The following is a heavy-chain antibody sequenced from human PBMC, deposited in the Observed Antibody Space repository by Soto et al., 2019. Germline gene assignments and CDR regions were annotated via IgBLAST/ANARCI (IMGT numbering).Heavy chain of an antibody. D-gene: IGHD2-2*01. CDR2: ISYDGSNK. Sequence: QVQLVESGGGVVQPGRSLRLSCAASGFTFSSYGMHWVRQAPGKGLEWVAIISYDGSNKYYADSVKGRFTISRDNSKNTLYLQMNSLRAEATAVYYCAKDQHDCSRTSCYVVTFRESIYYYYYGMDVWGQGTTVTVSS. CDR3: AKDQHDCSRTSCYVVTFRESIYYYYYGMDV. V-gene: IGHV3-30*18. CDR1: GFTFSSYG. J-gene: IGHJ6*02.